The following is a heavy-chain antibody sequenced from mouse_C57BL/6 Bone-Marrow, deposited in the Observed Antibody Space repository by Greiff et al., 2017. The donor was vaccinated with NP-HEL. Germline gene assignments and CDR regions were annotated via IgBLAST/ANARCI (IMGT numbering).Heavy chain of an antibody. CDR1: GFTFSSYT. CDR2: ISGGGGNT. Sequence: DVKLVESGGGLVKPGGSLKLSCAASGFTFSSYTMSWVRQTPEKRLEWVATISGGGGNTYYPDSVKGRFTISRDNAKNTLYLQMSSLRSEDTALYYCARWGYYGNFDYWGQGTTLTVSS. J-gene: IGHJ2*01. CDR3: ARWGYYGNFDY. D-gene: IGHD1-1*02. V-gene: IGHV5-9*01.